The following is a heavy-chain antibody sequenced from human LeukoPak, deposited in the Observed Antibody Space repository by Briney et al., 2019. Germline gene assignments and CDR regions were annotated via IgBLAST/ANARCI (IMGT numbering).Heavy chain of an antibody. D-gene: IGHD2-21*02. CDR3: ARERGERGAYCGGDCYSGNWFDP. J-gene: IGHJ5*02. CDR2: IIPIFGTA. Sequence: GASVKVSCKASGGTFSSYAISWVRQAPGQGLEWMGGIIPIFGTANYAQKFQGRVTITADESTSTAYMELGSLRSEDTAVYYCARERGERGAYCGGDCYSGNWFDPWGQGTLVTVSS. CDR1: GGTFSSYA. V-gene: IGHV1-69*13.